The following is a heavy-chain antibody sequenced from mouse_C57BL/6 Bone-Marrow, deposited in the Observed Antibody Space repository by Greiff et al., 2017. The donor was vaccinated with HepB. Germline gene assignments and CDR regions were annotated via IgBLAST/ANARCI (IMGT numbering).Heavy chain of an antibody. CDR3: ARFYGSWFAY. CDR1: GYTFTSYW. V-gene: IGHV1-50*01. CDR2: IDPSDSYT. J-gene: IGHJ3*01. Sequence: QVQLQQPGAELVKPGASVKLSCKASGYTFTSYWMQWVKQRPGQGLEWIGEIDPSDSYTNYNQKFKGKATFTVDTSSSTAYMQLSSLTSEDSAVYYCARFYGSWFAYWGQGTLVTVSA. D-gene: IGHD1-1*01.